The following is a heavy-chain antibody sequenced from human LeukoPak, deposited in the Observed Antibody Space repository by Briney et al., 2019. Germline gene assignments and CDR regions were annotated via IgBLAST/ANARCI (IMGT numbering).Heavy chain of an antibody. CDR1: GFTFSSYE. CDR2: ISSNGSTI. J-gene: IGHJ6*04. D-gene: IGHD3-10*02. CDR3: AELGITMIGGV. V-gene: IGHV3-48*03. Sequence: PGGSLRLSCAASGFTFSSYEMNWVRQAPGKGLEWVSYISSNGSTIYYADSVKGRFTISRDNAKNSLYLQMNSLRAEDTAVYYCAELGITMIGGVWGEGTTVTISS.